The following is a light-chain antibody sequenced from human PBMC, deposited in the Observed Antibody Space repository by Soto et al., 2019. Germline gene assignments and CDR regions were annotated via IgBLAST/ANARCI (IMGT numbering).Light chain of an antibody. CDR3: HQANSFPWT. J-gene: IGKJ1*01. CDR1: QGISSW. V-gene: IGKV1-12*01. Sequence: DSQMTQSPSSVSASVGDRVTITCRASQGISSWLAWYQQKPGKAPKLLIYAASSLQSGVPSRFSSSGSGTTFTLTISSLPPEEFATYLCHQANSFPWTFGQGTKVEIK. CDR2: AAS.